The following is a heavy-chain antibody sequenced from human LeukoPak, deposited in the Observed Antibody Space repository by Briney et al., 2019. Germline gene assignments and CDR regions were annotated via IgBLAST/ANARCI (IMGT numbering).Heavy chain of an antibody. J-gene: IGHJ4*02. CDR3: ARDVGPLVGYYYDSSGLTGG. D-gene: IGHD3-22*01. V-gene: IGHV1-46*01. CDR2: INPSGGST. CDR1: GYTFTSYY. Sequence: ASVKVSCKASGYTFTSYYMHWVRQAPGQGLEWMGIINPSGGSTSYAQKFQGRVTMTRDMSTSTVYMELSSLRSEDTAVYYCARDVGPLVGYYYDSSGLTGGWGQGTLVTVSS.